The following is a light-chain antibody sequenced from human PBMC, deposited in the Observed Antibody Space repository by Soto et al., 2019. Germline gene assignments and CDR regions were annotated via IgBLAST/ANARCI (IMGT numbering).Light chain of an antibody. V-gene: IGLV2-14*03. Sequence: QSALTQPASVSGSPGQSITISCTGTSSDVDGYNFVSRYQHHPGKAPKLIIYDVSNRPSGVSSRFSGFKSGNTASLTVSGLQAEDEADYYCTSYTTSFTYVFGTGTKVTVL. CDR2: DVS. J-gene: IGLJ1*01. CDR3: TSYTTSFTYV. CDR1: SSDVDGYNF.